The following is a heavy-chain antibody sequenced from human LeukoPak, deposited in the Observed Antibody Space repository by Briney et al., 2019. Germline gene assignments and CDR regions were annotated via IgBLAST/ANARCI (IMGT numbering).Heavy chain of an antibody. J-gene: IGHJ4*02. CDR2: ISGSGGGR. CDR3: AKVPTYYYGSGNIDY. CDR1: GFSFSSYA. D-gene: IGHD3-10*01. V-gene: IGHV3-23*01. Sequence: GGSLRLSCAASGFSFSSYAMTWVRQAPGKGLEWVSGISGSGGGRDYGDSVRGRFTISRDNSKNTLYLQMNSLRAEDTAVYYCAKVPTYYYGSGNIDYWGQGTLVTVSS.